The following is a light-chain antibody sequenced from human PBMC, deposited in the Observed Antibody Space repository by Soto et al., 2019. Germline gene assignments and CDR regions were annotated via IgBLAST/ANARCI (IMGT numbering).Light chain of an antibody. J-gene: IGKJ1*01. CDR1: QSVSSS. Sequence: EIVMTQSPATLSVSPGERATLSCRASQSVSSSLAWYQQKPGQAPRLLIYDASTRASGVPARFSGRGSGTEFTLTICSLQSEDSAVYYCQQHTSWPWTFGQGTKVDIK. CDR3: QQHTSWPWT. CDR2: DAS. V-gene: IGKV3-15*01.